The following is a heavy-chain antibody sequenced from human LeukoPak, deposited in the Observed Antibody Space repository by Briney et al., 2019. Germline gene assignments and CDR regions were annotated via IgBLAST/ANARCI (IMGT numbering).Heavy chain of an antibody. CDR3: ARPGYSSSWSAFDI. CDR1: GFTFSAYD. J-gene: IGHJ3*02. Sequence: GSLRLSCAASGFTFSAYDMHWVRQAPGKGLEWVSHITSSGSTRYYADSVKGRFTISRDNAKNSLYLQMNSLRAEDTAVYYCARPGYSSSWSAFDIWGQGTMVTVSS. CDR2: ITSSGSTR. V-gene: IGHV3-48*03. D-gene: IGHD6-13*01.